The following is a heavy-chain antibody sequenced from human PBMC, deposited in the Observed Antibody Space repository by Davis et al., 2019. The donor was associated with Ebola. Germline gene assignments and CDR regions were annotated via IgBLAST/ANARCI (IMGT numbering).Heavy chain of an antibody. CDR3: ARHRYDFWSGYYNPFGLDY. J-gene: IGHJ4*02. V-gene: IGHV4-59*08. CDR2: IDRRGTT. D-gene: IGHD3-3*01. CDR1: GGSLSDSS. Sequence: SETLSLTCAVYGGSLSDSSWTWIRQAPGKGLEWIGDIDRRGTTNFNPSLIGRVTISVDTSKNQFSLKLSSVTAADTAVYYCARHRYDFWSGYYNPFGLDYWGQGTLVTVSS.